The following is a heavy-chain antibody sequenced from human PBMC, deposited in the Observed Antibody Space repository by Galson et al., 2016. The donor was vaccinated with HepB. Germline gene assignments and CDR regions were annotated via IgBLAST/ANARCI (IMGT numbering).Heavy chain of an antibody. CDR2: IIPIFRTA. Sequence: SVKVSCKASGGTFSSYAISWVRQVPGHGLEWMGGIIPIFRTANYAQRFQGSVTITADESTSTAYMELSSRRSEDTAVNYCARDRRVDGDYYDAFNIWGQGTMVTVSS. V-gene: IGHV1-69*13. J-gene: IGHJ3*02. CDR3: ARDRRVDGDYYDAFNI. CDR1: GGTFSSYA. D-gene: IGHD4-17*01.